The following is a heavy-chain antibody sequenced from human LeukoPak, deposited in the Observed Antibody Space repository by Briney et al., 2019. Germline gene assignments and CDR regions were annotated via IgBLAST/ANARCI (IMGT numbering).Heavy chain of an antibody. CDR2: IYYSGST. CDR1: GGSISSSSYY. D-gene: IGHD3-10*01. V-gene: IGHV4-39*07. Sequence: SETLSLTCTVSGGSISSSSYYWGWIRQPPGKGLEWIGSIYYSGSTYYNPSLKSRVTISVDTSKNQFSLKLSSVTAADTAVYYCARVEEGYGSGRRENFYYYYMDVWGKGTTVTISS. J-gene: IGHJ6*03. CDR3: ARVEEGYGSGRRENFYYYYMDV.